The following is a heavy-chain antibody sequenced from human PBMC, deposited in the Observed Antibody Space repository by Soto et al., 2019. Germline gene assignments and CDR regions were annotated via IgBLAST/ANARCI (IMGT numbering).Heavy chain of an antibody. CDR1: GGTFSSYA. CDR2: IIPIFGTA. D-gene: IGHD2-15*01. CDR3: AISNLVVVVAATPDYGMDV. J-gene: IGHJ6*02. Sequence: QVQLVQSGAEVKKPGSSVKVSCKASGGTFSSYAISWVRQAPGHGLEWMGGIIPIFGTANYAQKFQGRVTITADESTSTAYMELSSLRSEDTAVYYCAISNLVVVVAATPDYGMDVWGQGTTVTVSS. V-gene: IGHV1-69*01.